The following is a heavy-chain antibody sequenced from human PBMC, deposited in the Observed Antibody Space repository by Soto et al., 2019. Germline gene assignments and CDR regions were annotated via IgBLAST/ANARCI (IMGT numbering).Heavy chain of an antibody. D-gene: IGHD6-19*01. J-gene: IGHJ4*02. Sequence: QMQLVQSGPEVKKPGSSVTVSCKASGGALSGYAITWVRQAPGQGLEWMGLIIPPFGAPTYAQKFQGRFTITVNKPTATVFLSLSILRADDTGLHYCACVPSDGAGCYGDSWGQGTLLTVSS. V-gene: IGHV1-69*06. CDR2: IIPPFGAP. CDR3: ACVPSDGAGCYGDS. CDR1: GGALSGYA.